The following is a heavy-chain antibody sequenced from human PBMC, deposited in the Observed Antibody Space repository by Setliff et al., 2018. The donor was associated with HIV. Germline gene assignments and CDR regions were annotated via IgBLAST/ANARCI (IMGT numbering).Heavy chain of an antibody. V-gene: IGHV4-61*09. J-gene: IGHJ3*02. CDR2: IYTSGST. Sequence: SSETLSLTCTVSGGSINSGSYYWSWIRQPAGKGLEWIGHIYTSGSTNYNPSLKSRVTISVDTSKNQFSLKLSSVTAADTAVYYCARDRGYYDSSGYWGWHAFDIWGQGTMVTVSS. D-gene: IGHD3-22*01. CDR1: GGSINSGSYY. CDR3: ARDRGYYDSSGYWGWHAFDI.